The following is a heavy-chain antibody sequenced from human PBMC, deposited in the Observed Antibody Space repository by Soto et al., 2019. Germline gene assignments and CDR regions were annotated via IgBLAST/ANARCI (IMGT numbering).Heavy chain of an antibody. CDR2: ISYDASDK. CDR3: AKNWGYNYGLDAFVM. CDR1: GFTFSNYG. J-gene: IGHJ3*02. Sequence: QVQLVESGGGVVQPGRSMRLSCAASGFTFSNYGMHWVRQAPGKGLEWVSFISYDASDKYSADSVKGRFTISRDNSKNMLYLQMNSLRAEDTAVYYCAKNWGYNYGLDAFVMWGQGTMVTVSA. D-gene: IGHD5-18*01. V-gene: IGHV3-30*18.